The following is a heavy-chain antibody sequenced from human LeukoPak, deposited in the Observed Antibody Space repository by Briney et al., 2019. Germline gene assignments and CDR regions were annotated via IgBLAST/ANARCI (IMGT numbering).Heavy chain of an antibody. D-gene: IGHD6-19*01. Sequence: PSETLSLTCTVSGGSISSYYWSWIRQPPGKGLEWIGYIYYSGSTNYNPSLKSRVTISVDTSKNQFSLKLSSVTAADTAVYYCARGQWLEETFDYWGQGTLVTVSS. V-gene: IGHV4-59*12. J-gene: IGHJ4*02. CDR2: IYYSGST. CDR1: GGSISSYY. CDR3: ARGQWLEETFDY.